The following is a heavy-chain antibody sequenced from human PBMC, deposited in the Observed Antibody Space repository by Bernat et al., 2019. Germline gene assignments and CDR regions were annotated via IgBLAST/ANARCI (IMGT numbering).Heavy chain of an antibody. Sequence: EVQLVESGGGLVQPGRSLRLSCAASGFTFDDYAMHWVRQAPGKGLEWVSGISWNSGSIGYADSVKGRFTISRDNAKNSLYLQMNSLRADDTALYYCAKDPYSSGRQRYFDLWGRGTLVTVSS. CDR1: GFTFDDYA. J-gene: IGHJ2*01. CDR2: ISWNSGSI. D-gene: IGHD6-19*01. V-gene: IGHV3-9*01. CDR3: AKDPYSSGRQRYFDL.